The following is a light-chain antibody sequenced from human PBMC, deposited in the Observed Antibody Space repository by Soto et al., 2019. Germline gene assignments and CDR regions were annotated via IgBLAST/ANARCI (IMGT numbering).Light chain of an antibody. CDR2: DAS. CDR1: QSVSSY. CDR3: QKRSNWPGT. Sequence: PGERATLSCRASQSVSSYLAWYQQKPGQAPRLLIYDASNRATGIPARFTGGGSGTDFTLTISSLEPEDFAVYYCQKRSNWPGTFGGGTKVEIK. J-gene: IGKJ4*01. V-gene: IGKV3-11*01.